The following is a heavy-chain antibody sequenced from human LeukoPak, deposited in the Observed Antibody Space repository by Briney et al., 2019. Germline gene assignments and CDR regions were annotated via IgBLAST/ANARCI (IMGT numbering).Heavy chain of an antibody. J-gene: IGHJ6*03. CDR2: ISSSTYYI. CDR1: GFTFTSYS. Sequence: GGSLRLSCAASGFTFTSYSMNWVRQAPGKGLEGVSSISSSTYYIYYGDSVKGRFTVSRDNAKKSLYLQMNSLRAEDTAVYYCARVGSHSGSLSLIKKNYYYYYYMDVWGKGTTVTISS. V-gene: IGHV3-21*01. D-gene: IGHD3-10*01. CDR3: ARVGSHSGSLSLIKKNYYYYYYMDV.